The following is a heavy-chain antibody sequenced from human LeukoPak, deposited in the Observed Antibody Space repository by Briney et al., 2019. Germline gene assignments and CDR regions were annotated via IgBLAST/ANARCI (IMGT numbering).Heavy chain of an antibody. Sequence: PGGSLRLSCAASGFTFSNAWMSWVRQAPGKGLEWVGRIKSKTDGGTTDYAAPVKGRFTISRDDSINTLYLQMNSLKTEDTAVYYCTTALLRTADYYYYYGMDVWGKGTTVTVSS. D-gene: IGHD6-13*01. CDR1: GFTFSNAW. J-gene: IGHJ6*04. CDR2: IKSKTDGGTT. V-gene: IGHV3-15*01. CDR3: TTALLRTADYYYYYGMDV.